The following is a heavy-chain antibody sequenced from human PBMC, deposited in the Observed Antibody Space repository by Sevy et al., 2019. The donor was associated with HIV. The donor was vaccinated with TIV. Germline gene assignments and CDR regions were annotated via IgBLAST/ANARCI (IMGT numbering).Heavy chain of an antibody. Sequence: ASVKVSCKASGYSFTSYDINWVRQATGQGLEWMGWMNPNSGNTGYAQKFQGRVTLTRNTSISTAYMELSGPTSEDTGIYYCARRKEERRPLGYWGQGALVTVSS. J-gene: IGHJ4*02. V-gene: IGHV1-8*01. CDR2: MNPNSGNT. CDR1: GYSFTSYD. CDR3: ARRKEERRPLGY. D-gene: IGHD1-1*01.